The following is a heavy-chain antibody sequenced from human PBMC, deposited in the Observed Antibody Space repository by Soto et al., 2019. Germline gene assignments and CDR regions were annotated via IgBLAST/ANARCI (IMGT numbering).Heavy chain of an antibody. D-gene: IGHD6-13*01. V-gene: IGHV1-2*04. CDR3: ARDSGQQLVLYWFDP. J-gene: IGHJ5*02. CDR1: GYTFTGYY. CDR2: INPNSGGT. Sequence: ASVKVSCKASGYTFTGYYMHWVRQAPGQGLEWMGWINPNSGGTKYAQKFQGWVTMTRDTSASTAYMELSSLRSEDTAVYYCARDSGQQLVLYWFDPWGQGTLVTVSS.